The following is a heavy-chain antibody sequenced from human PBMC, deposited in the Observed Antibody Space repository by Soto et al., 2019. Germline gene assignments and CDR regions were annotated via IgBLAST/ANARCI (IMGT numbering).Heavy chain of an antibody. D-gene: IGHD2-2*01. CDR2: IWYDGSNK. CDR3: ERSLYCSSNSCSVFDY. Sequence: GGSLRLSCAASGFTFSSYGMHWVRQAPGKGLEWVAVIWYDGSNKYYADSVKGRFTISRDNSKNTLYLQMNSLRAEDTAVYYCERSLYCSSNSCSVFDYWGQGTLVTVSS. J-gene: IGHJ4*02. V-gene: IGHV3-33*01. CDR1: GFTFSSYG.